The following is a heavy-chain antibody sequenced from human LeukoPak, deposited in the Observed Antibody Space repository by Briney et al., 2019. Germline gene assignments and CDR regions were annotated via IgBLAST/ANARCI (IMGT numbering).Heavy chain of an antibody. J-gene: IGHJ4*02. Sequence: ASVKVSCKASGGTFSSYAISWVRQAPGQGLEWMGRIIPIFGTANYAQKFQGRVTITADKSTSTAYMELSSLRSEDTAVYYCGRGDYYDSSGCDYWGQGTLVIVSS. D-gene: IGHD3-22*01. CDR3: GRGDYYDSSGCDY. CDR2: IIPIFGTA. V-gene: IGHV1-69*06. CDR1: GGTFSSYA.